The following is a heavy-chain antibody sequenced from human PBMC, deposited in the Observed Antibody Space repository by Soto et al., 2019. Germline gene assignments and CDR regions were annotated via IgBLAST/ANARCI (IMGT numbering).Heavy chain of an antibody. CDR1: GFTFSSYA. V-gene: IGHV3-23*01. Sequence: GGSLRLSCAASGFTFSSYAMSWVRQAPGKGLEWVSAISGSGGSTYYADSVKGRFTISRDNSKNTLYLQMNSLRAEDTAVYYYAKDDHESTFAYWGQGTLVTVSS. CDR3: AKDDHESTFAY. CDR2: ISGSGGST. J-gene: IGHJ4*02.